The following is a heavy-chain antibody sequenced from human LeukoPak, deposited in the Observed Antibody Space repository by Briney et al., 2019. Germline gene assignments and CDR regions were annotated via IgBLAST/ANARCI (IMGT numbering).Heavy chain of an antibody. CDR2: INHSGST. CDR1: GGSFSGYY. J-gene: IGHJ4*02. D-gene: IGHD6-13*01. Sequence: SETLSLTCAVYGGSFSGYYWSWIRQPPGKGLEWIGEINHSGSTNYNPSLKSRVTISVDTSKNQFSLKLSSVTAADTAVYYCARDKRSSWYLYWGQGTLATVSS. V-gene: IGHV4-34*01. CDR3: ARDKRSSWYLY.